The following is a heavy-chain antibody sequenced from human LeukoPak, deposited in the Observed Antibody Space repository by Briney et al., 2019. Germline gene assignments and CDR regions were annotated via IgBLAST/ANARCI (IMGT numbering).Heavy chain of an antibody. CDR3: AKDLAAAVTGGFDY. V-gene: IGHV3-9*01. Sequence: GGSLRLPCAASGFTFDDYAMHWVRQAPGKGLEWVSGISWNSGSIGYADSVKGRFTISRDNAKNSLNLQMNSLRAEDTALYYCAKDLAAAVTGGFDYWGQGTLVSVSS. J-gene: IGHJ4*02. CDR1: GFTFDDYA. D-gene: IGHD6-13*01. CDR2: ISWNSGSI.